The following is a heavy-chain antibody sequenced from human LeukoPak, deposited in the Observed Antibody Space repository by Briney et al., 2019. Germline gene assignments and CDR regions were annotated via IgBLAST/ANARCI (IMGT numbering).Heavy chain of an antibody. CDR1: GFTFSTYN. D-gene: IGHD5-24*01. V-gene: IGHV3-48*02. Sequence: GGSLRLSCAASGFTFSTYNMNWVRQAPGKGLEWVSFISSDSRTIYYADSVKGRFTVSRDNAKNSLYLQMNSLTDEDTAVYYCANGGRVGYNWYYFDYWGQGTLVTVS. CDR2: ISSDSRTI. CDR3: ANGGRVGYNWYYFDY. J-gene: IGHJ4*02.